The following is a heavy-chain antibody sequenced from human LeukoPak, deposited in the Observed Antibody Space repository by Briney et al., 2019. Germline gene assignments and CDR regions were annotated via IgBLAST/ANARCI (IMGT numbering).Heavy chain of an antibody. CDR3: ARGLCGGDCYDY. J-gene: IGHJ4*02. CDR2: ISSGSRNM. Sequence: GSLRLSCTASGFTFSDQHINWVRQAPGKGLEWISSISSGSRNMYNADSVKGRFTISRDDANNSVDLQMNSLTVDDTAVYYCARGLCGGDCYDYWGQGTLVTVSS. D-gene: IGHD2-21*01. CDR1: GFTFSDQH. V-gene: IGHV3-21*01.